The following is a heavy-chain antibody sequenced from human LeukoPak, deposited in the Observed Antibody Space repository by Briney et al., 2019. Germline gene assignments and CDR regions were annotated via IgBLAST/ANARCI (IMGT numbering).Heavy chain of an antibody. J-gene: IGHJ4*02. CDR2: ISSSGGTI. CDR1: GFTFSNYE. Sequence: GGSLRLSCAASGFTFSNYEMNWVRQAPGKGLEWVSYISSSGGTIHYADSVKGRFSISRDNVGNSLYLQMNSLRAEDTAVYYCVRPTGYWGQGTLVTVSS. D-gene: IGHD4-17*01. V-gene: IGHV3-48*03. CDR3: VRPTGY.